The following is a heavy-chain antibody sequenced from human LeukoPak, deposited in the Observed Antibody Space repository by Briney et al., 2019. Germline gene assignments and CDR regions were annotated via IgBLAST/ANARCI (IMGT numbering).Heavy chain of an antibody. Sequence: GGSLRLSCAASGFIFRTYAMHWVRQAPGKGLEYVSAISSNGDNTYYANSVKGRFAISRDNSKNTLYLQMGSLRAEDMAVYYCARGGWFDPWGQGTLVTVSS. CDR3: ARGGWFDP. J-gene: IGHJ5*02. CDR1: GFIFRTYA. CDR2: ISSNGDNT. V-gene: IGHV3-64*01.